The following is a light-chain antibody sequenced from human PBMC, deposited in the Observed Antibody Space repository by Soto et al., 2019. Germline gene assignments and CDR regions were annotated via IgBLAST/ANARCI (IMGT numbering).Light chain of an antibody. J-gene: IGKJ1*01. V-gene: IGKV1-5*03. CDR3: QQYNSYSWT. CDR2: KAS. CDR1: QSISNW. Sequence: DIQMTQSPFTLSASVGDRVTITCRASQSISNWLVWYQQKPGKAPKLLIYKASSLESGVPSRFSGSGSGTEFTLTISSLQPDDFATYYCQQYNSYSWTFGQGTKVEIK.